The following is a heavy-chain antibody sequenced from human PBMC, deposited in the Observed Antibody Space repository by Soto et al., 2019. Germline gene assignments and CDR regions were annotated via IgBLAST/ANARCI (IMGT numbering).Heavy chain of an antibody. Sequence: ASVKVSCKASGYTFTGYYMHWVRQAPGQGLEWMGWINPNSGGTDYAQKFQGRVTMARDTSISTAYMELSRLRSDDTAVYYCAGGVLSGSYYNWFDPCGQRTPVTVAS. CDR1: GYTFTGYY. CDR2: INPNSGGT. D-gene: IGHD1-26*01. J-gene: IGHJ5*02. CDR3: AGGVLSGSYYNWFDP. V-gene: IGHV1-2*02.